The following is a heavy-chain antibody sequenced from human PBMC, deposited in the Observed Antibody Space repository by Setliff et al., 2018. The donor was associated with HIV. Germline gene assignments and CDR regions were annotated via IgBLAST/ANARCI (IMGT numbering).Heavy chain of an antibody. J-gene: IGHJ4*02. CDR1: GYTFTDYF. V-gene: IGHV1-2*02. Sequence: ASVKVSCKASGYTFTDYFIHWVRQAPGRGLEWMGWFSPHNGSTSYAQKFQGRVTMTSDTSINTAYMELSGLRSDDTAMYFCARQLSNSLDYWGQGTLVTVSS. CDR3: ARQLSNSLDY. CDR2: FSPHNGST. D-gene: IGHD7-27*01.